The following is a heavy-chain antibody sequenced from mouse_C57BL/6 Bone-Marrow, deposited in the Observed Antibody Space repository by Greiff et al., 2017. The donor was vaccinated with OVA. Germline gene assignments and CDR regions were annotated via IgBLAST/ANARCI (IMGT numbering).Heavy chain of an antibody. CDR1: GFTFSSYG. J-gene: IGHJ3*01. Sequence: EVMLVESGGDLVKPGGSLKFSCAASGFTFSSYGMSWVRQTPDKRLEWVATISSGGSYTYYPDSVKGRFTISRDNAKNTLYLQMSSLKSEDTAMYYCARRRNYGSTWFAYWGQGTLVTVSA. D-gene: IGHD1-1*01. V-gene: IGHV5-6*02. CDR2: ISSGGSYT. CDR3: ARRRNYGSTWFAY.